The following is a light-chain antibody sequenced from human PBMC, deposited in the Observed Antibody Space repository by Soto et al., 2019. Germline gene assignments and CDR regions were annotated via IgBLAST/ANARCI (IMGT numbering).Light chain of an antibody. CDR3: SSYPSSSTPYV. Sequence: QSALTQPASVSGSPGQSITISCTGTSSDVGGYNYVSWYQQHPGKAPKLMIYEVSNRPSGVSNRFSGSKSGNTASLTISGLHAEDEADYYCSSYPSSSTPYVFGTGTKVTVL. V-gene: IGLV2-14*01. J-gene: IGLJ1*01. CDR1: SSDVGGYNY. CDR2: EVS.